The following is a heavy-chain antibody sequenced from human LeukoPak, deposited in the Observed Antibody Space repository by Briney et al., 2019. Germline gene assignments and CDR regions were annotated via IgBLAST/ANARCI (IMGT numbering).Heavy chain of an antibody. CDR3: ARDWDYVWGSFRPYYLDY. CDR1: GFTFSRHG. D-gene: IGHD3-16*02. Sequence: GGSLRLSCAASGFTFSRHGMHWVRQSPGKGLEWVALIWYDGTNKYYADSVQGRFTISRDNSKNTLYLQMNSLRAEDTAVYYCARDWDYVWGSFRPYYLDYWGQGTLVTVSS. V-gene: IGHV3-33*01. J-gene: IGHJ4*02. CDR2: IWYDGTNK.